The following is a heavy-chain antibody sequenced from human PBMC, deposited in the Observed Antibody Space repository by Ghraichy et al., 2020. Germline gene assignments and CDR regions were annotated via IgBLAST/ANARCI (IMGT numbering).Heavy chain of an antibody. V-gene: IGHV1-18*04. D-gene: IGHD3-10*01. CDR2: ISAYNGNT. CDR1: GYTFTSYG. Sequence: ASVKVSCKASGYTFTSYGISWVRQAPGQGLEWMGWISAYNGNTNYAQKLQGRVTMTTDTSTSTAYMELRSLRSDDTAVYYCARTDYYGSGSYYTPDLWGQGTLVTVSS. J-gene: IGHJ5*02. CDR3: ARTDYYGSGSYYTPDL.